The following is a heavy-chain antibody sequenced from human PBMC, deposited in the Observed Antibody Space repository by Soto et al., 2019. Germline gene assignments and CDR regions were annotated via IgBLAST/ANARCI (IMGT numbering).Heavy chain of an antibody. CDR3: ARGGFAAAGTAWDYYYGMDV. Sequence: SETLSLTCAVYGGSFSGYYWSWIRQPPGKGLEWIGEINHSGSTNYNPSLKSRVTISVDTSKNQFSLKLSSVTAADTAVYYCARGGFAAAGTAWDYYYGMDVWGQGTTVAVSS. V-gene: IGHV4-34*01. J-gene: IGHJ6*02. D-gene: IGHD6-13*01. CDR1: GGSFSGYY. CDR2: INHSGST.